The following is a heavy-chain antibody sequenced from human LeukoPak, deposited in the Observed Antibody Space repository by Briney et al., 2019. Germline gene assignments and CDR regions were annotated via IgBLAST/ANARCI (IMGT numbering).Heavy chain of an antibody. V-gene: IGHV1-46*02. D-gene: IGHD5-24*01. CDR3: AREMGTITGAFDI. Sequence: GASVKVSCKASGDTFNSYYIHWMRQAPGQGLEWLGIMKPSAGTTSYAQNFQGRVTITRDTSTSTVYMELSSLRSEDTAVYYCAREMGTITGAFDIWGQGTMVTVSS. J-gene: IGHJ3*02. CDR1: GDTFNSYY. CDR2: MKPSAGTT.